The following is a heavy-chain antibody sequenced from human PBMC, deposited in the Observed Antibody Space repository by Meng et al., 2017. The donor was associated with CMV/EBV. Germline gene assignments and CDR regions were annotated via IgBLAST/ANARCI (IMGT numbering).Heavy chain of an antibody. CDR1: GGPFRSYA. D-gene: IGHD5-24*01. CDR2: IIPIFGTA. Sequence: QVQLVQCGAEVKMPGSSMKVSCKASGGPFRSYAISWVRQAPGQGLEWMGGIIPIFGTANYAQKFQGRVTITADESTSTAYMELSSLRSEDTAVYYCARMPRDGYNYIDYWGQGTLVTVSS. J-gene: IGHJ4*02. CDR3: ARMPRDGYNYIDY. V-gene: IGHV1-69*12.